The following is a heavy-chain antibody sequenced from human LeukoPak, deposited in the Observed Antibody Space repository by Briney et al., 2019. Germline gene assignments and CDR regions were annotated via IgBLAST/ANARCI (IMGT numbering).Heavy chain of an antibody. V-gene: IGHV4-4*09. J-gene: IGHJ6*03. CDR1: GGSISSYY. Sequence: SETLSLTCTVSGGSISSYYWSWIRQPPGKGLEWIGYIYTSGSTNYNPSLKRRGTISVDTSKNQFSLKLSSVTAADTAVYYCARTPAADYYYYYMDVWGKGTTVTVSS. CDR2: IYTSGST. CDR3: ARTPAADYYYYYMDV. D-gene: IGHD2-2*01.